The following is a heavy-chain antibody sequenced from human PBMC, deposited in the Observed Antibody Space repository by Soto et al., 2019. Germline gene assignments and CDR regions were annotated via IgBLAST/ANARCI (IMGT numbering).Heavy chain of an antibody. V-gene: IGHV3-53*01. J-gene: IGHJ4*02. CDR3: ARDGRDGFPLDY. CDR2: MYSGGTT. D-gene: IGHD1-1*01. CDR1: GFSVSSHH. Sequence: PGGSLRLSCAASGFSVSSHHMNWVRQAPGKGLEWVSVMYSGGTTYYSDPLKGRCTISRDNSKNMLYLQVDNLRADDTAVYYCARDGRDGFPLDYWGQGTLVTVSS.